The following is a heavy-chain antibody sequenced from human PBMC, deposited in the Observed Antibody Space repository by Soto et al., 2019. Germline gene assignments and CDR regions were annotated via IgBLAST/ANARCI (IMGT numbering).Heavy chain of an antibody. D-gene: IGHD4-17*01. V-gene: IGHV3-23*01. J-gene: IGHJ4*02. CDR2: ISGITTST. CDR3: WKDGAPTVITSSFY. CDR1: GLTFTTYV. Sequence: LRLSCAPPGLTFTTYVMSWVRQAPAPALEPASRISGITTSTNYADSEKSRPTISRDNSKSTLYLQLNTLIAQNTAAYHSWKDGAPTVITSSFYWGQGSLVTVS.